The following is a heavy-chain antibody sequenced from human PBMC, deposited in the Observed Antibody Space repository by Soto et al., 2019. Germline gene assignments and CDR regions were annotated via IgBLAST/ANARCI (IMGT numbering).Heavy chain of an antibody. D-gene: IGHD3-22*01. CDR1: GFTFCNYG. Sequence: GSLRLSCGASGFTFCNYGLHWVRQAPGKGLEWLACISNDGSNKNYADSVKGRFSISRDNSENTLSLQFNSLRAEDTAVYFCAKAQLSVYYYHRRGPFDSWGQGTLVTVSS. V-gene: IGHV3-30*18. CDR2: ISNDGSNK. J-gene: IGHJ4*02. CDR3: AKAQLSVYYYHRRGPFDS.